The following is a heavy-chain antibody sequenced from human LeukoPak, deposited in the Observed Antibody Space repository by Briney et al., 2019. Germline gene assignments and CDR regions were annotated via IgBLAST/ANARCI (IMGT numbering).Heavy chain of an antibody. D-gene: IGHD3-9*01. CDR2: IKQDGSEK. CDR1: GFTFSSYW. J-gene: IGHJ4*02. Sequence: PGGSLRLSCAASGFTFSSYWMSWVRQAPGKGLEWVANIKQDGSEKYYVDSVKGRFTISRDNAKNSLYLQMNSLRAEDMALYYCAKGEYYDILTGYFDYWGQGTLVTVSS. V-gene: IGHV3-7*03. CDR3: AKGEYYDILTGYFDY.